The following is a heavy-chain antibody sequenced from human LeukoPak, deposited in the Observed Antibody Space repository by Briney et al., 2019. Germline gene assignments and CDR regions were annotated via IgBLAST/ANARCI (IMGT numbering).Heavy chain of an antibody. CDR2: ISGSSSFI. CDR3: ARGGSTSSSSHFHH. J-gene: IGHJ1*01. CDR1: GFSFSSYS. V-gene: IGHV3-21*01. D-gene: IGHD6-6*01. Sequence: KPGVSLRLSCAASGFSFSSYSMNWVRQAPGKGLEWVSSISGSSSFIYYADSVKGRFTISRDNAKNSLYLQMNSLRGEDTAVYYCARGGSTSSSSHFHHWGQGTLVTVSS.